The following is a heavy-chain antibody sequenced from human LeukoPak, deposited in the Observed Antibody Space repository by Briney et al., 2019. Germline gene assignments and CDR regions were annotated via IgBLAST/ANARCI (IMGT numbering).Heavy chain of an antibody. J-gene: IGHJ6*03. D-gene: IGHD2-8*01. Sequence: SETLPLTCTVSDGSISSIIDYWGWIRQPPGKGLEWIGRIYYSGSTYYNPSLKSRVTISVDTSKNQFSLKLSSVTAADTAVYYCARNRERNGEGYFYSYMDVWGKGATVTVSS. CDR3: ARNRERNGEGYFYSYMDV. CDR2: IYYSGST. V-gene: IGHV4-39*01. CDR1: DGSISSIIDY.